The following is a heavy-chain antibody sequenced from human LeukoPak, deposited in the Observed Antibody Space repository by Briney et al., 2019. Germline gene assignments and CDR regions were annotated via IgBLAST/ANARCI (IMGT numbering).Heavy chain of an antibody. D-gene: IGHD1-26*01. CDR3: ARVGVGQVHFDY. V-gene: IGHV1-69*13. CDR1: GVTLSSYA. CDR2: IIPIFGTA. J-gene: IGHJ4*02. Sequence: ASVRLSCKASGVTLSSYAISWVRQAPGQGLEWMGGIIPIFGTANYAQKLQGRVTITADESTSTAYMELSSLRSEDTAVYYCARVGVGQVHFDYWGEGTLVTVSS.